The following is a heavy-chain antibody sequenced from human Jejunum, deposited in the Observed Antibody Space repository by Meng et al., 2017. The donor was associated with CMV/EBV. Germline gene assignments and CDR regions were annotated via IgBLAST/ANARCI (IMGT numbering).Heavy chain of an antibody. J-gene: IGHJ4*02. V-gene: IGHV4-59*02. D-gene: IGHD2-2*01. CDR2: IYYTVTS. CDR3: ARGRYCSSTSCFPFEH. Sequence: GYSVSSSYWHWIRQSPGKGLEWIGYIYYTVTSNYNPSLKSRATLSVDTSKNQISLRLTSVTAADTAVYYCARGRYCSSTSCFPFEHWGQGALVTVSS. CDR1: GYSVSSSY.